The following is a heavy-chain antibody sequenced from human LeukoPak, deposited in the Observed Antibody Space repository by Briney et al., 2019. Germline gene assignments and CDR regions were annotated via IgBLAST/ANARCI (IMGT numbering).Heavy chain of an antibody. CDR1: GGSISSYY. D-gene: IGHD3-9*01. Sequence: PSETLSLTCTVSGGSISSYYWSWIRQPAGKGLEWIGRIYTSGSANYNPSLKSRVTMSVDTSKNQFSLKLSSVTAADTAVYYCARGVLRYFDWLPRPPFDYWGQGTLVTVSS. V-gene: IGHV4-4*07. CDR3: ARGVLRYFDWLPRPPFDY. J-gene: IGHJ4*02. CDR2: IYTSGSA.